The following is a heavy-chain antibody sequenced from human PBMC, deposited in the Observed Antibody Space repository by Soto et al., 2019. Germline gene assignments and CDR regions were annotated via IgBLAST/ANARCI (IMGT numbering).Heavy chain of an antibody. D-gene: IGHD6-13*01. J-gene: IGHJ3*01. CDR3: AKDQRIAASHGID. V-gene: IGHV3-30*18. Sequence: QVQLVESGGGVVQPGRSLRLSCAASGFTFNNYGMHWVRQAPGKGLEWVATISNDGSDKYYADSVKGRLTISRDNSKNTVYLQMNSLRAEETAVYYCAKDQRIAASHGIDWGQGTMVTVSS. CDR2: ISNDGSDK. CDR1: GFTFNNYG.